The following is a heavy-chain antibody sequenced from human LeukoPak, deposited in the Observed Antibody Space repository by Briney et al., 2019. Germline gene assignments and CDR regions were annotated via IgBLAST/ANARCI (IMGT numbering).Heavy chain of an antibody. CDR2: IIPIFGTA. J-gene: IGHJ4*02. V-gene: IGHV1-69*05. CDR1: GGTFSSYA. CDR3: ASQGAYSGSPRYYFDY. D-gene: IGHD1-26*01. Sequence: ASVKVSCKASGGTFSSYAISWVRQAPGQGLEWMGGIIPIFGTANYAQKFQGRVTITTDESTSTAYMELSSLRSEDTAVYYCASQGAYSGSPRYYFDYWGQGTLVAVSS.